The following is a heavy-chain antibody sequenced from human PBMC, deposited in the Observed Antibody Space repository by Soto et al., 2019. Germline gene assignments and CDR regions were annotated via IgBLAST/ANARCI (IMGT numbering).Heavy chain of an antibody. D-gene: IGHD6-19*01. J-gene: IGHJ3*02. CDR3: ARWGIEVAARGGADFDI. CDR2: IGTACDP. Sequence: PGGSXRLSCAASGFTFSIYYMHWVRQATGKGLEWVSAIGTACDPYYPGSVKGRFTISRENAKNSLYLQMNSLRAGDTAVYYCARWGIEVAARGGADFDIWGQGTMVTVSS. V-gene: IGHV3-13*05. CDR1: GFTFSIYY.